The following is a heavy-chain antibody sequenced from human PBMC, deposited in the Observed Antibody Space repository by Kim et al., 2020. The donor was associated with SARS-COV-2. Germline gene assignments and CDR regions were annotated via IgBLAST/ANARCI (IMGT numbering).Heavy chain of an antibody. D-gene: IGHD5-12*01. CDR3: VRSGTGPA. V-gene: IGHV1-3*01. CDR2: IHGANGNT. Sequence: ASVKVSCKASGYIFTTYNIHWVRQAPGQRLEWMGCIHGANGNTKYSQQFRGRVSITRDTSASTAYMELSRLESEDTAVYYCVRSGTGPAWGHGTLVTFSS. J-gene: IGHJ2*01. CDR1: GYIFTTYN.